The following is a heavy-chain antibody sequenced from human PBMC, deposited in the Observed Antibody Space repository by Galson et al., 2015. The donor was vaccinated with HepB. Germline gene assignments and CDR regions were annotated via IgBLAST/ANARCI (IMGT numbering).Heavy chain of an antibody. J-gene: IGHJ4*02. V-gene: IGHV3-72*01. CDR1: GFTLSDHY. CDR3: ARVVGSGDY. D-gene: IGHD2-15*01. Sequence: SLRLSCAASGFTLSDHYMDWVRQAPGRGLEWVGRTRNKANSYTTEYAASVKGRFTISRDDSKNSLYLQMNSLKTEDTAVYYCARVVGSGDYWGQGTLVTVSS. CDR2: TRNKANSYTT.